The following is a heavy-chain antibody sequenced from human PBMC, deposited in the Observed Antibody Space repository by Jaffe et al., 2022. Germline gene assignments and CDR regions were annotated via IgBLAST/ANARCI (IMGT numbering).Heavy chain of an antibody. Sequence: QVQLQESGPGLVKPSETLSLTCAVSGYSISSGYYWGWIRQPPGKGLEWIGSIYHSGSTYYNPSLKSRVTISVDTSKNQFSLKLSSVTAADTAVYYCARYDRTYSYGPTAHDAFDIWGQGTMVTVSS. CDR3: ARYDRTYSYGPTAHDAFDI. CDR1: GYSISSGYY. V-gene: IGHV4-38-2*01. D-gene: IGHD5-18*01. J-gene: IGHJ3*02. CDR2: IYHSGST.